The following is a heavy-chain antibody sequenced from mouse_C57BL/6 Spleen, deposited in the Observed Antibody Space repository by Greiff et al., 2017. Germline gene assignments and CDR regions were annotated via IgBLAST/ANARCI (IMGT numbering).Heavy chain of an antibody. Sequence: QVQLQQPGAELVKPGASVKLSCKASGYTFTSYWMHWVKQRPGQGLEWIGMIHPNSGSTNYNEKLKSKATLTVDKSSSTAYMQLSSLTSEDSAVYYCASYDGYFFYAMDYWGQGTSVTVSS. V-gene: IGHV1-64*01. CDR2: IHPNSGST. CDR3: ASYDGYFFYAMDY. CDR1: GYTFTSYW. J-gene: IGHJ4*01. D-gene: IGHD2-3*01.